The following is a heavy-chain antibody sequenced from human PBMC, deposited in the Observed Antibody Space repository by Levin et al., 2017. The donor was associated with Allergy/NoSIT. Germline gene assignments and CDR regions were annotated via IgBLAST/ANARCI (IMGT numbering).Heavy chain of an antibody. CDR3: ARERNQVLQY. J-gene: IGHJ4*02. D-gene: IGHD1-1*01. V-gene: IGHV3-48*01. CDR2: ITSSSNSK. CDR1: GFIFSSYN. Sequence: GGSLRLSCAASGFIFSSYNMIWVRQAPGKGLEWVSYITSSSNSKYYADSVKGRFTISRDNATKSLYLQMNSLRADDTAMYYCARERNQVLQYWGQGTLVTVSS.